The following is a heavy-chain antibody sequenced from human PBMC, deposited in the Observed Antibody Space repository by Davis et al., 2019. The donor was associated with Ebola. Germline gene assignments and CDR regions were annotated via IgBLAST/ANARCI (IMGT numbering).Heavy chain of an antibody. J-gene: IGHJ6*04. CDR2: IYYSGST. Sequence: SETLSLTCTVSGGSIASPAHYWDWIRQPPGKGLEWIGNIYYSGSTDSSPSLESRVSISVNTTTNQFSMKLSSVTAADTAVYYCAKEVVVVPADTIFYYYYGMDVWGKGTTVTVSS. D-gene: IGHD2-2*01. CDR3: AKEVVVVPADTIFYYYYGMDV. V-gene: IGHV4-39*02. CDR1: GGSIASPAHY.